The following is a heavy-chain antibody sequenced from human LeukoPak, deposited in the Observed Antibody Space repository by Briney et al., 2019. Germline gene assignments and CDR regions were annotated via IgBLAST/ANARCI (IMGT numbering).Heavy chain of an antibody. CDR1: GGSISSYY. D-gene: IGHD6-13*01. CDR3: ARDEGSSSWYERQGYYYGMDV. V-gene: IGHV4-4*07. J-gene: IGHJ6*02. CDR2: IYTSGST. Sequence: PSETLSLTCTVSGGSISSYYWSWIRQPAGKGLEWIGRIYTSGSTNYNPSPKSRVTMSVDTSKNQFSLKLSSVTAADTAVYYCARDEGSSSWYERQGYYYGMDVWGQGITVTVSS.